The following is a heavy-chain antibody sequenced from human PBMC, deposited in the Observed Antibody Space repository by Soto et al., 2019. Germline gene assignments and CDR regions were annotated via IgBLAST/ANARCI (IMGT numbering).Heavy chain of an antibody. V-gene: IGHV3-9*01. Sequence: RRLSCAASGFTFYDYAMHWVRQVPGKGLEWVSGINWNSGSIGYGDSVKGRFAISRDNAKNSLHLQMNSLSAEDTAFYYCVKDESINWYSGHFRHWGQGTLVTVSS. CDR3: VKDESINWYSGHFRH. D-gene: IGHD6-13*01. J-gene: IGHJ1*01. CDR1: GFTFYDYA. CDR2: INWNSGSI.